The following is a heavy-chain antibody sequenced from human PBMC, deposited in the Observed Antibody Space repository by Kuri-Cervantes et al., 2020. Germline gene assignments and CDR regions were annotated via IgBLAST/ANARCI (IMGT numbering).Heavy chain of an antibody. V-gene: IGHV3-13*01. Sequence: GESLKISCAASGFTFSSYDMYWVRQATGKGLEWVSAIGTAGDTYYPDSVKGRFTISRDNSKNTLYLQMNSLRPEDAAVYYCARPYDGDYISNWFDPWGQGTLVTVSS. J-gene: IGHJ5*02. CDR2: IGTAGDT. D-gene: IGHD4-17*01. CDR1: GFTFSSYD. CDR3: ARPYDGDYISNWFDP.